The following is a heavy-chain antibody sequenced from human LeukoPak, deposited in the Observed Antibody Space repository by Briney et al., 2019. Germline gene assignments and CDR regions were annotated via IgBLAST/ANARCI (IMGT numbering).Heavy chain of an antibody. CDR2: ITSGSSYI. J-gene: IGHJ5*02. CDR1: GFTFSSYN. D-gene: IGHD2-15*01. Sequence: GGSLRLSCAASGFTFSSYNMNWVRQAPGQGLEGVSSITSGSSYIYYADSVKGRFTISRDNAKISLYLQMNSLRAEDTAVYYCARESCSGGSCYPDPWGQGTLVTVSS. V-gene: IGHV3-21*01. CDR3: ARESCSGGSCYPDP.